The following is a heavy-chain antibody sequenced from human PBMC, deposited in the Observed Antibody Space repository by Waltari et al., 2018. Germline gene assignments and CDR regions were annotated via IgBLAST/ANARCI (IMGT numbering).Heavy chain of an antibody. CDR2: MNHSGST. Sequence: QVQLQQWGAGLLKPSETLSLTCAVDGGSFSGYYWSWIRQPPGKGLEWFGEMNHSGSTNYNPSLKSQVTISVDTAKTKFSLKLSFVTAADTAVYYCARICSSSVFEGGRWEYMDVWGKGTTVTVSS. D-gene: IGHD6-6*01. J-gene: IGHJ6*03. V-gene: IGHV4-34*01. CDR1: GGSFSGYY. CDR3: ARICSSSVFEGGRWEYMDV.